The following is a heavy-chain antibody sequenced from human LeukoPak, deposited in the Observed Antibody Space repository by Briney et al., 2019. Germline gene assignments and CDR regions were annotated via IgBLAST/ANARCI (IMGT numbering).Heavy chain of an antibody. Sequence: SETLSLTCTVSGGSISSYYWSWIRQPPGKGLEWIGYIYTSGSTNYNPSLKSRVTISVDTSKNQFSLKLSSVTAADTAVYYCARHSRYCSSTSCPFDYWGQGTLVTVSS. CDR3: ARHSRYCSSTSCPFDY. D-gene: IGHD2-2*01. CDR1: GGSISSYY. J-gene: IGHJ4*02. V-gene: IGHV4-4*09. CDR2: IYTSGST.